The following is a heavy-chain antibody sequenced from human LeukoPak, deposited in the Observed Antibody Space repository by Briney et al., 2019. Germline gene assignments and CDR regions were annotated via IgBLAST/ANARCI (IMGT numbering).Heavy chain of an antibody. D-gene: IGHD3-22*01. V-gene: IGHV3-66*01. Sequence: GGSLRLSCAASGFTFSSNYMSWVRQAPGKGLEWVSVIYSGGYIFYSDSVKSRFTISRDNSKNTLFLQMNSLRAEDTGVYYCAIRGYYDSDGLDYWGQGTLVSVSS. CDR1: GFTFSSNY. CDR2: IYSGGYI. J-gene: IGHJ4*02. CDR3: AIRGYYDSDGLDY.